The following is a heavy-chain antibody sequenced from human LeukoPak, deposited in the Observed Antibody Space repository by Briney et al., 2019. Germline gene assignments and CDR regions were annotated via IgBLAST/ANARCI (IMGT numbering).Heavy chain of an antibody. J-gene: IGHJ4*02. V-gene: IGHV1-2*02. CDR2: INPNSGDT. CDR3: AREQDIGMVSALDY. Sequence: ASVKVSCKPSGYTFTAYYMHWVRQAPGLGLEWMGWINPNSGDTNYAQKFQGRVTMTRDTSTSTAYMELSRLTSDDTAVFYCAREQDIGMVSALDYWGQGTLVTVSS. D-gene: IGHD5-18*01. CDR1: GYTFTAYY.